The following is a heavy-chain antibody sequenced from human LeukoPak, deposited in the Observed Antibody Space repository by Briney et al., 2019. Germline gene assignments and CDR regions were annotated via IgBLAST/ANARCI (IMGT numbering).Heavy chain of an antibody. V-gene: IGHV3-21*01. D-gene: IGHD2-2*01. CDR2: ISSSSSYI. CDR3: AREEPQLDNTLDY. J-gene: IGHJ4*02. CDR1: GFTFSSYS. Sequence: GGSLRLSCAASGFTFSSYSMNWVRQAPGKGLEWVSSISSSSSYIYYADSVKGRFTISRDNAKNSPYLQMNSLRAEDTAVYYCAREEPQLDNTLDYWGQGTLVTVSS.